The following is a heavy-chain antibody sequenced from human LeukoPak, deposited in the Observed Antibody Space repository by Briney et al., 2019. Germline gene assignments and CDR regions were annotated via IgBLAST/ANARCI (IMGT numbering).Heavy chain of an antibody. V-gene: IGHV3-21*01. J-gene: IGHJ6*02. CDR3: ARSSYGDYSFYYGLDV. Sequence: GGSLRLSRAASGFTFSSYNMNWVRQAPGKGLEWVSSINSGGNYIYYADSVKGRFTISRDNAKTSLYLQMNSLRAEDTAVYYCARSSYGDYSFYYGLDVWGQGTTVTVSS. CDR2: INSGGNYI. D-gene: IGHD4-17*01. CDR1: GFTFSSYN.